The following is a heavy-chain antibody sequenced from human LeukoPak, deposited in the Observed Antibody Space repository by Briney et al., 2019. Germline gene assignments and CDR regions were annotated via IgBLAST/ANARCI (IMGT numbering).Heavy chain of an antibody. CDR2: IRYDGSNK. CDR3: AKGGYNWNYDNWFDP. CDR1: GFTFSSYG. Sequence: GGSLRLSCAASGFTFSSYGMHWVRQAPGKGLEWVAFIRYDGSNKYYADSVKGRFTISRDNSKNTLYLQMDSLRSDDTAVYYCAKGGYNWNYDNWFDPWGQGTLVTVSS. V-gene: IGHV3-30*02. J-gene: IGHJ5*02. D-gene: IGHD1-7*01.